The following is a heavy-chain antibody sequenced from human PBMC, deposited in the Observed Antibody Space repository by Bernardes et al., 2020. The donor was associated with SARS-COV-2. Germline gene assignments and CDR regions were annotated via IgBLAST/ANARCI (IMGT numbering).Heavy chain of an antibody. CDR2: INYSGSA. CDR1: GDSVSSGSYY. CDR3: ARDAYCGGDCGYYFDY. J-gene: IGHJ4*02. V-gene: IGHV4-61*01. Sequence: SETLSLTCTVSGDSVSSGSYYWTWIRQPPGKGLEWIGYINYSGSASYNPSLKSRVTMSVDTSKSQFSLKLSSVTAADTAVYYCARDAYCGGDCGYYFDYWGQGTLVTVSS. D-gene: IGHD2-21*02.